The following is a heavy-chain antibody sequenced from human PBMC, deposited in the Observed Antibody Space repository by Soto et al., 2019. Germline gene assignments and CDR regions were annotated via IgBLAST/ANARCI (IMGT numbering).Heavy chain of an antibody. J-gene: IGHJ4*02. CDR3: TGEVASGY. CDR1: GXTXSSYG. CDR2: ISRDGRTT. V-gene: IGHV3-30*03. Sequence: QVQLVESGGGVVQPGRSLRLSXXXXGXTXSSYGMHXVRQAPGKGLEWVAVISRDGRTTFYADSVKGRFTISRDNSRNTLFLEMNSLRGDDMAVYYCTGEVASGYWGQGTLVTVSS. D-gene: IGHD2-8*02.